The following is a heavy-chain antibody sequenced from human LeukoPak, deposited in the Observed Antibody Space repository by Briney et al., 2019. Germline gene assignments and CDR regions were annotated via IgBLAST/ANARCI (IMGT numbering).Heavy chain of an antibody. CDR1: GYTFTSYG. J-gene: IGHJ4*02. V-gene: IGHV1-18*01. CDR3: ARARGPLTGYYRTTIDY. Sequence: GASVKVSCKASGYTFTSYGISWVRQAPGQGLEWMGWISAYNGNTNYAQKLQGRVTMTTDTSTSTAYMELRSLRSDDTAVYYCARARGPLTGYYRTTIDYWGQGTLVTVSS. D-gene: IGHD3-9*01. CDR2: ISAYNGNT.